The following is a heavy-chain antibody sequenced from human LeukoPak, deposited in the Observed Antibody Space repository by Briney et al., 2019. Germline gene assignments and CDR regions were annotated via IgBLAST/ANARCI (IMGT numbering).Heavy chain of an antibody. CDR3: ARGHRYYYGSGGYSIDY. CDR1: GYTFTSYD. D-gene: IGHD3-10*01. J-gene: IGHJ4*02. V-gene: IGHV1-8*01. Sequence: GASVKVSCKASGYTFTSYDINWVRQATGQGLEWMGWMTTNSGNTGYAQTFQGRVTMTRNTSISTAYMELSRLRSEDTAVYYCARGHRYYYGSGGYSIDYWGQGTLVTVSS. CDR2: MTTNSGNT.